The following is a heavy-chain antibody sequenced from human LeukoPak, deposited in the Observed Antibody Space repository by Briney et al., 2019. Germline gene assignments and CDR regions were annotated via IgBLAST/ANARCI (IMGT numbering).Heavy chain of an antibody. CDR2: IYYSGST. V-gene: IGHV4-39*01. Sequence: SETLSLTCTVSGGSISSSSYYWGWIRQPPGKGLEWIGSIYYSGSTYYNPSLKSRVTISVDTSKNQFSLKLSSVTAADTAVYYCATTYPGIAVAGTGGSGYWGQGTLVTVSS. D-gene: IGHD6-19*01. J-gene: IGHJ4*02. CDR3: ATTYPGIAVAGTGGSGY. CDR1: GGSISSSSYY.